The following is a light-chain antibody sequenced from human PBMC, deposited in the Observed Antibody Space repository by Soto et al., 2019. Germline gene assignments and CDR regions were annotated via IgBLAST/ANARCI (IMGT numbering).Light chain of an antibody. V-gene: IGKV1-5*03. CDR2: KAS. Sequence: DIQMTQSPSTLSASVGDRVTITCRASQTISNWLAWYQAKPGKAPKLLIYKASNLDSGVPSRFSGSGSGTEFTLTISSLQPDDFATYYCQQYNTYWTFGQGTKVEIK. CDR1: QTISNW. CDR3: QQYNTYWT. J-gene: IGKJ1*01.